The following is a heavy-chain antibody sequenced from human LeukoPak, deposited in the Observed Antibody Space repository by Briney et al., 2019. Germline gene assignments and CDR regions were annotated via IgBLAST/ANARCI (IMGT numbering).Heavy chain of an antibody. Sequence: GGSLRLSCAASGFTFSSYSMNWVRQAPGEGLEWISYISSSSSPIYYADSVKGRFTISRDNAKNSLYLQMNSLRAEDTAVYYCATQWYYYDGSDYYYDAFDIWGQGTMVTVSS. D-gene: IGHD3-22*01. V-gene: IGHV3-48*04. J-gene: IGHJ3*02. CDR1: GFTFSSYS. CDR3: ATQWYYYDGSDYYYDAFDI. CDR2: ISSSSSPI.